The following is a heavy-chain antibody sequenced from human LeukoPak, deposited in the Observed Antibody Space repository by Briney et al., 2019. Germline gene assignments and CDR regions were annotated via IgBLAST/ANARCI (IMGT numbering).Heavy chain of an antibody. J-gene: IGHJ6*02. CDR1: GFTFSTYG. D-gene: IGHD4-17*01. CDR2: IKKDGTAK. V-gene: IGHV3-7*01. Sequence: GGSLRLSCAASGFTFSTYGMSWVRQAPGKGLEWVANIKKDGTAKYYVDSVKGRFTISRDNAKNSLYLQMNSLRAEDTAVYYCARTYGDYVDYYYGMDVWGQGTTVTVSS. CDR3: ARTYGDYVDYYYGMDV.